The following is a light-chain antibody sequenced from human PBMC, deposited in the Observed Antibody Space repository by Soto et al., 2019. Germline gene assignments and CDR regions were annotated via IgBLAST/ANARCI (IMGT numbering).Light chain of an antibody. CDR1: QSVRPNF. J-gene: IGKJ1*01. CDR3: QRSDSSRT. V-gene: IGKV3-20*01. CDR2: GVY. Sequence: EIVLTQSPGTLSLSPGERATLSCRASQSVRPNFFAWYQQTPAQAPSLLIYGVYDRTTSTPDRFSGRGSGTVFTLTISRVEADDFAMFYCQRSDSSRTFGQGTKVDIK.